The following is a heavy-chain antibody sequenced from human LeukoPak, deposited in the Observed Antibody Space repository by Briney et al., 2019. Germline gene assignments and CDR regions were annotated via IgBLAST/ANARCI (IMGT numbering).Heavy chain of an antibody. CDR1: GFTFSSYW. Sequence: GGSLRLSCAASGFTFSSYWMHWVRQAPGKGLVWVSRINSDGSSTSYADSVKGRFTISRDNAKNTLYLQMNSLRAEDTAVYFCAKVGATAGTLRIEYFQHRGQGTLVTVSS. CDR2: INSDGSST. D-gene: IGHD6-13*01. CDR3: AKVGATAGTLRIEYFQH. J-gene: IGHJ1*01. V-gene: IGHV3-74*01.